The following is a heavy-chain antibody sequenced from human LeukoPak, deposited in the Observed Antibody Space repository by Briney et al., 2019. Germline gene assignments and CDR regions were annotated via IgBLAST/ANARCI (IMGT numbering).Heavy chain of an antibody. D-gene: IGHD5-18*01. V-gene: IGHV4-39*01. CDR3: ARGEGYSYGLDY. CDR1: GGSISSSSYY. J-gene: IGHJ4*02. Sequence: PSETLSLTSTVSGGSISSSSYYWGWIRQPPGKGLEWIGSIYYSGSTYYNPSLMSRVTISVDTSKNQFSLKLSSVTAADTAVYYCARGEGYSYGLDYWGQGTLVTVSS. CDR2: IYYSGST.